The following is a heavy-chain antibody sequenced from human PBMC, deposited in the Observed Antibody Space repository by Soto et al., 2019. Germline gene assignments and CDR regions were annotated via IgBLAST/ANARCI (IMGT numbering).Heavy chain of an antibody. Sequence: PSETLSLTCTVFGGSVSSGGYYWSWIRQHPGKGLEWIGYVYTSGSTYYNPSLKSRVTISLDTSENQFSLRLSSVTAADTAVYYCARTLRHSSGLANDFDYWGQGTLVTVSS. J-gene: IGHJ4*02. V-gene: IGHV4-31*03. D-gene: IGHD6-19*01. CDR2: VYTSGST. CDR1: GGSVSSGGYY. CDR3: ARTLRHSSGLANDFDY.